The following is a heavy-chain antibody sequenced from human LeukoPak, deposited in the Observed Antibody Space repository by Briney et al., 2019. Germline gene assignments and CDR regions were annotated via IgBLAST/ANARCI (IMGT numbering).Heavy chain of an antibody. CDR2: ISKDGNKK. Sequence: GGSLRLSCAASGFNFSSYGMHWVRQAPGKGLEWVAVISKDGNKKYYADSVKGRFTISRDNSKNTLYLQMNSLIPEDTAVYYCARQYISGQWYFDYWGQGTLVTVSS. V-gene: IGHV3-30*03. J-gene: IGHJ4*02. CDR3: ARQYISGQWYFDY. CDR1: GFNFSSYG. D-gene: IGHD5-18*01.